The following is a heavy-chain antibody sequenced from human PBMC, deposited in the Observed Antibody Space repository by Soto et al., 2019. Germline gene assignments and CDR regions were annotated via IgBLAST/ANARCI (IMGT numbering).Heavy chain of an antibody. J-gene: IGHJ6*02. Sequence: SGGSLRLSCAASGFPFSSYAMTWVRQAPGKGLEWVSAVSGSGGSTYYADSVKGRFTISRDNSKNTLYLQMNSLRAEDTAVYYCARSYGAYVTYYYYYGMDVWGQGTTVTVSS. CDR2: VSGSGGST. CDR3: ARSYGAYVTYYYYYGMDV. V-gene: IGHV3-23*01. CDR1: GFPFSSYA. D-gene: IGHD3-10*01.